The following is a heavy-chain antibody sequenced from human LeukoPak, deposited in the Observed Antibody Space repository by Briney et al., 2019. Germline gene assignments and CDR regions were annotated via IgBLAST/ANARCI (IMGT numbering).Heavy chain of an antibody. CDR1: GFTFTTYG. J-gene: IGHJ4*02. V-gene: IGHV3-33*01. CDR3: ARDVYYDSSGYLDY. CDR2: IWYDGSNK. Sequence: GMSLRLSCAASGFTFTTYGMHWVRQAPGKGLEWVAVIWYDGSNKYYADSVKGRFTISRDNSKNTLYLQMNSLRAEDTAVYYCARDVYYDSSGYLDYWGQGTLVTVSS. D-gene: IGHD3-22*01.